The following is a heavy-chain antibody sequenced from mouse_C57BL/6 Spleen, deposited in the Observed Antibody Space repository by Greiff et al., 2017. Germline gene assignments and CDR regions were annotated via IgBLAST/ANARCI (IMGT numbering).Heavy chain of an antibody. V-gene: IGHV1-81*01. CDR1: GYTFTSYG. D-gene: IGHD2-4*01. CDR3: AGSQGDDYDNWYFDG. CDR2: IYPRSGNT. J-gene: IGHJ1*03. Sequence: QVQLQQSGAELARPGASVKLSCKASGYTFTSYGISWVKQRTGQGLEWIGEIYPRSGNTYYNEKFKGKATLTADKSSSTAYMELRSLTSEDSAVYFCAGSQGDDYDNWYFDGWGTGATVTVAS.